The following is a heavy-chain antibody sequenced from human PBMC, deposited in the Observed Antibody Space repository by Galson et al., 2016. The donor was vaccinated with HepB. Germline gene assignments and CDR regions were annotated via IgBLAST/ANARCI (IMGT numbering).Heavy chain of an antibody. V-gene: IGHV1-3*04. J-gene: IGHJ5*02. D-gene: IGHD3-10*01. Sequence: SVKVSCKASGYTFSSYAIHWVRQAPGQRLEWMGWINTAKGNTHYSQKFQGRVIITRDTFASTAYMELSSLRYEDTAVYYCATTYGSGVTNWFGPWGQGTLVTVSS. CDR2: INTAKGNT. CDR3: ATTYGSGVTNWFGP. CDR1: GYTFSSYA.